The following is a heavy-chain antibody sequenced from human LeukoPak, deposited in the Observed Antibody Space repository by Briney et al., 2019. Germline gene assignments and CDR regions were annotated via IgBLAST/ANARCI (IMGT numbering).Heavy chain of an antibody. CDR2: IYTSGST. Sequence: SQTLSLTCTVSSGSISSGRYYWSWIRQPAGKGLEWIGRIYTSGSTNYNPSLKSRVTISVDTSKNQFSLKLSSVTAADTAVYYCARDGEQREYYFDYWGQGTLVTVSS. V-gene: IGHV4-61*02. CDR3: ARDGEQREYYFDY. J-gene: IGHJ4*02. CDR1: SGSISSGRYY. D-gene: IGHD6-25*01.